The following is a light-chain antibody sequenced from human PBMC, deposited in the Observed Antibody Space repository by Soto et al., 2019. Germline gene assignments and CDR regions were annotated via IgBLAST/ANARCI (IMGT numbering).Light chain of an antibody. J-gene: IGLJ1*01. CDR3: CSYSDTYTYV. Sequence: QSALTQPRSVSESPGQSVTISCTGTSSDVGGYDYPSWYQQHPGKAPKLLIYGVSERPSGVPDRFSGSKSGSTASLTISGLQAEDEADYYCCSYSDTYTYVFGTGTKLTVL. CDR1: SSDVGGYDY. CDR2: GVS. V-gene: IGLV2-11*01.